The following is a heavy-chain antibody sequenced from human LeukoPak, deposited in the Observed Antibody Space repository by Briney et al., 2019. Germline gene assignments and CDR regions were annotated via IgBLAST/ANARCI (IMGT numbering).Heavy chain of an antibody. Sequence: PGQSLRLSCAASGFTFSSYAMSWVRQAPGPGLEWVSAISGSGGSTSYADPVMGRFTISRDNSKNTLYLQMNSLRAEYSAVYYCAKGPRPGYYGSGSYYQDFWGQGPLVSVS. V-gene: IGHV3-23*01. J-gene: IGHJ4*02. CDR3: AKGPRPGYYGSGSYYQDF. CDR2: ISGSGGST. D-gene: IGHD3-10*01. CDR1: GFTFSSYA.